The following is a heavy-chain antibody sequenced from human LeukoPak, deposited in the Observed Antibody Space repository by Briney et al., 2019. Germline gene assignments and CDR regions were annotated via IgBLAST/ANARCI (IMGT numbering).Heavy chain of an antibody. V-gene: IGHV1-69*05. CDR2: IIPIFGTA. CDR1: GGTFSSYA. CDR3: ARVEEGYSSAWMPFGY. D-gene: IGHD6-19*01. Sequence: GSSVKVSYKASGGTFSSYAISWVRQAPGQGLEWMGRIIPIFGTANYAQKFQGRVTITTDESTSTAYMELSSLRSEDTAVYYCARVEEGYSSAWMPFGYWGQGTLVTVSS. J-gene: IGHJ4*02.